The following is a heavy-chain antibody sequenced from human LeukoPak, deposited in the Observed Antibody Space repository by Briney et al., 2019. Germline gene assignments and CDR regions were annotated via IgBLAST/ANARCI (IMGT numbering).Heavy chain of an antibody. D-gene: IGHD6-19*01. CDR2: IKQDGSEK. J-gene: IGHJ4*02. V-gene: IGHV3-7*01. CDR1: GFTSSSYW. Sequence: GGSLRLSCAAPGFTSSSYWMSWVRQAPGKGLEWVANIKQDGSEKYYVDSVKGRFTISRDNAKNSLYLQMNSLRAEDTAVYYCARDRGSSGWYEFDSWGQGTLVTVSS. CDR3: ARDRGSSGWYEFDS.